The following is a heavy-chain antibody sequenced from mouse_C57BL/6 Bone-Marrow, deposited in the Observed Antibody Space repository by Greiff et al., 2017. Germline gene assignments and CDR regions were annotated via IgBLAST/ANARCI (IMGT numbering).Heavy chain of an antibody. V-gene: IGHV1-59*01. D-gene: IGHD3-2*02. CDR2: IDPSDSYT. J-gene: IGHJ4*01. Sequence: QVQLQQPGAELVRPGTSVKLSCKASGYTFTSYWMHWVKQRPGQGLEWIGVIDPSDSYTNYNQKFKGKATLTVDTSSSTAYMQLSSLTSEDSAVSYCARWGSRLEDYYAMDYWGQGTSVTVSS. CDR3: ARWGSRLEDYYAMDY. CDR1: GYTFTSYW.